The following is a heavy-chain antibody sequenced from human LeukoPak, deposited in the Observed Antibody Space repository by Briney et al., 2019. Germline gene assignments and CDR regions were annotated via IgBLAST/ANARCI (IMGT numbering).Heavy chain of an antibody. Sequence: SETLSLTCTVSGGSISSSSYYWGWIRQPPGKGLEWIGSIYYSGSTYYNPSLKSRVTISVDTSKNQFSLKLSSVTAADTAVYYCARGPGYYDSSGFDYWGQGTLVTVSS. J-gene: IGHJ4*02. CDR3: ARGPGYYDSSGFDY. CDR1: GGSISSSSYY. CDR2: IYYSGST. D-gene: IGHD3-22*01. V-gene: IGHV4-39*07.